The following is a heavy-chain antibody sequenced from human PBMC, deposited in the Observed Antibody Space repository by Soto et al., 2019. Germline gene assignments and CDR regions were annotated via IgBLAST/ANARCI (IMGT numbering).Heavy chain of an antibody. CDR1: GYTFTSYG. Sequence: ASVKVSCKASGYTFTSYGISWVRQAPGQGLEWMGWISAYNGNTNYAQKLQGRVTMTTDTSTSTAYMELRSLRSDDTAVYYCGRDEPSYSSSWWYGMDVWGQGTTVTVSS. V-gene: IGHV1-18*01. CDR2: ISAYNGNT. CDR3: GRDEPSYSSSWWYGMDV. D-gene: IGHD6-13*01. J-gene: IGHJ6*02.